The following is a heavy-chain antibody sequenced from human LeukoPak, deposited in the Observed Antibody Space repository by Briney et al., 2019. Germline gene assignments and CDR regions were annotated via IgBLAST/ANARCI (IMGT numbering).Heavy chain of an antibody. CDR3: ARGVNMHTGYFDY. CDR2: IYYSGTS. D-gene: IGHD1-1*01. V-gene: IGHV4-31*03. CDR1: GGAISSYGSY. Sequence: SETLSLTCTVSGGAISSYGSYWSWIRQHPGEGLEWIGYIYYSGTSDYNPSPKSRVTISVDTSKNQFSLNLNSVTAADTAVYYCARGVNMHTGYFDYWGQGILATVSS. J-gene: IGHJ4*02.